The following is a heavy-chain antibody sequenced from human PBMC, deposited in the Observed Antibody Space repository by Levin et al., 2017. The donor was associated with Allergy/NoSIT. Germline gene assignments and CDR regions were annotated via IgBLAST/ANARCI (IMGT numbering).Heavy chain of an antibody. V-gene: IGHV4-59*08. Sequence: GSLRLSCTVSGGSISSYYWSWIRQPPGKGLEWIGYIYYSGSTNYNPSLKSRVTISVDTSKNQFSLKLSSVTAADTPVYYCARRSRAAADRIYFDYWGQGTLVTVSS. CDR1: GGSISSYY. D-gene: IGHD6-13*01. CDR2: IYYSGST. J-gene: IGHJ4*02. CDR3: ARRSRAAADRIYFDY.